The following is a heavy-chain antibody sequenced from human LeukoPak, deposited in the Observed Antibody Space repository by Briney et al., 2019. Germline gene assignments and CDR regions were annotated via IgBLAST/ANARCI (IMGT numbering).Heavy chain of an antibody. J-gene: IGHJ5*02. V-gene: IGHV3-7*01. CDR1: GFTFSTYW. CDR2: IKEDGSEK. D-gene: IGHD1-26*01. CDR3: ARDDEIVGANWLDP. Sequence: GGSLRLSCAASGFTFSTYWMSWVRQAPGKGLEWVAKIKEDGSEKHYVDSVKGRFTISRDNAKNSLYLQMNSLRAEDTAVYYCARDDEIVGANWLDPWGQGTLVTVSS.